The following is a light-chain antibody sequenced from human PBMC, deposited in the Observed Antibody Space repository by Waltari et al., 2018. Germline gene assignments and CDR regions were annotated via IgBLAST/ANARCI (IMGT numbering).Light chain of an antibody. CDR2: LIS. CDR3: MQARQTPWT. CDR1: QSLLHSSGNTF. Sequence: DMGLTRYPPLLSATLEDPPSIPSGSSQSLLHSSGNTFLDWYLQKPGQSPQLLIYLISNRASGVPDRFSGSGSGTDFTLKISRVEAEDVGVYFCMQARQTPWTFGQGTKVEIK. V-gene: IGKV2-28*01. J-gene: IGKJ1*01.